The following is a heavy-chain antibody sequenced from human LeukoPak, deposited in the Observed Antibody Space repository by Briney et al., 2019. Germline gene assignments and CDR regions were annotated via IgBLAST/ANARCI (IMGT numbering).Heavy chain of an antibody. J-gene: IGHJ4*02. Sequence: GSLRLSCAASGFIFNSYAMSWVRQAPGKGLEWVSALSGSGDTTYYADSVKGRFTISRDNSKDTLYLQMNSLRAEDTAIYYCAKDRSWGLDYWGQGTLVVVSS. D-gene: IGHD7-27*01. CDR2: LSGSGDTT. V-gene: IGHV3-23*01. CDR1: GFIFNSYA. CDR3: AKDRSWGLDY.